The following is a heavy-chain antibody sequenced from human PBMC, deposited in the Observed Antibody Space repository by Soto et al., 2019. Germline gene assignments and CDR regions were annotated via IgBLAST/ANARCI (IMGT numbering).Heavy chain of an antibody. J-gene: IGHJ4*02. Sequence: SETLSLTCTVSGGSVSSEHYYWNWIRQPPGKGLEWIGYFYYTGSTNYNPSLESRLTMSVDMSKNHFSLKLSSVTAADTAVYYCARSDGRYWGQGTLVTVSS. CDR1: GGSVSSEHYY. V-gene: IGHV4-61*03. CDR3: ARSDGRY. CDR2: FYYTGST.